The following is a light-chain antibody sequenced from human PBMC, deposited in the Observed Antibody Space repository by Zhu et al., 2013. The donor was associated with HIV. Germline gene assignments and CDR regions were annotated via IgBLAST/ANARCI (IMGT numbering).Light chain of an antibody. J-gene: IGKJ2*01. CDR1: QSVLYSSNNKNY. Sequence: DIVMTQSPDSLAVSLGERATINCKSSQSVLYSSNNKNYLAWYQQKPGQPPKFLIYWASTRESGVPDRFRGSGSGTDFTLTISSLQAEDVAVCNCQQSLYTFGQGTKLEIK. V-gene: IGKV4-1*01. CDR3: QQSLYT. CDR2: WAS.